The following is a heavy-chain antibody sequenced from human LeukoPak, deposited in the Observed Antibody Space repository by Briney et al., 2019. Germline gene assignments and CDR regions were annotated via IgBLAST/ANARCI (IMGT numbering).Heavy chain of an antibody. CDR3: ARDIVGATDY. CDR2: IYYSGST. D-gene: IGHD1-26*01. J-gene: IGHJ4*02. CDR1: GGSISSYY. V-gene: IGHV4-59*01. Sequence: PSETLSLTCTVSGGSISSYYWSWIRQPPGKGLEWIGYIYYSGSTNYNSSLKSRVTISVDTSKNQFSLKLSSVTAADTAVYYCARDIVGATDYWGQGTLVTVSS.